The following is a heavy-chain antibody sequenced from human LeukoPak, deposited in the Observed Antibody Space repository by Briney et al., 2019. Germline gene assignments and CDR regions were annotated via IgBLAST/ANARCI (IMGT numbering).Heavy chain of an antibody. CDR1: GLTFSSYS. Sequence: GGSLRFSCAASGLTFSSYSMNWVRQAPGKGLEWVSYISSSSSTIYYADSVKGRFTISRDNAKNSLYLQMNSLRAEDTAVYYCARGRYYMDVWGKGTTVTVSS. V-gene: IGHV3-48*01. J-gene: IGHJ6*03. CDR3: ARGRYYMDV. CDR2: ISSSSSTI.